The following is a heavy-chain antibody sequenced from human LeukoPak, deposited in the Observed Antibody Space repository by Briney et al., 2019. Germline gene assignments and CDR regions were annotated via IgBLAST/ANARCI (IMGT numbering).Heavy chain of an antibody. J-gene: IGHJ5*02. CDR1: GGSISSGSYY. Sequence: SETLSLTCTVSGGSISSGSYYWSWIRQPAGKGLEWIGRIYTSGSTNYNPSLKSRVTISVDRSKNQFSLKLSSVTAADTAVYYCARELGAGWFDPWGQGTLVTVSS. CDR2: IYTSGST. CDR3: ARELGAGWFDP. D-gene: IGHD3-16*01. V-gene: IGHV4-61*02.